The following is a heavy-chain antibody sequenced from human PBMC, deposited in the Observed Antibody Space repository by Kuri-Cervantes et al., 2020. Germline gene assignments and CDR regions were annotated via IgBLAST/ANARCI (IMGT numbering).Heavy chain of an antibody. CDR3: TTAPPGYGKYYYYYGMDV. V-gene: IGHV3-73*01. J-gene: IGHJ6*02. Sequence: GESLKISCAASGFTFSGSAMHWVRQASGKGLEWVGRIRSKANSYATAYAASVKGRFTTSRDDSKNTAYLRMNSLKTEDTAVYYCTTAPPGYGKYYYYYGMDVWGQGTTVTVSS. CDR2: IRSKANSYAT. CDR1: GFTFSGSA. D-gene: IGHD1-1*01.